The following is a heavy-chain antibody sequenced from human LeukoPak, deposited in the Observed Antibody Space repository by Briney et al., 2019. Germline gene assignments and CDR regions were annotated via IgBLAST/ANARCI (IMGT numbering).Heavy chain of an antibody. CDR2: IYYSGST. CDR1: RGSISSYY. Sequence: SETLSLTCTGSRGSISSYYWSWIRQPPGKGLDGIGYIYYSGSTNYNPSLKSRVTISVDTSKNQFSLKVSSVTAADTGVYYCARMSYYYGMDVWGKGTTVTVSS. J-gene: IGHJ6*04. V-gene: IGHV4-59*01. CDR3: ARMSYYYGMDV.